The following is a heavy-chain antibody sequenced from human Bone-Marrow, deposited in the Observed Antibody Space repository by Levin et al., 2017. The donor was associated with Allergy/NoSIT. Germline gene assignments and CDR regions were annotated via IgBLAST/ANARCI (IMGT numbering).Heavy chain of an antibody. J-gene: IGHJ2*01. D-gene: IGHD4-17*01. V-gene: IGHV4-39*01. Sequence: SETLSLTCTVSGGSISSSSYYWGWIRQPPGKGLEWIGSIYYSGSTYYNPSLKSRVTISVDTSKNQFSLKLSSVTAADTAVYYCARPRNGDYVGYFDLWGRGTLVTVSS. CDR2: IYYSGST. CDR3: ARPRNGDYVGYFDL. CDR1: GGSISSSSYY.